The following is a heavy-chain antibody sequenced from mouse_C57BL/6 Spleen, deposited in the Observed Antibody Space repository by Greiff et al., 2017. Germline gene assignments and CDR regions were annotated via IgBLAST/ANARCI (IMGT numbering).Heavy chain of an antibody. V-gene: IGHV1-72*01. D-gene: IGHD4-1*02. J-gene: IGHJ2*01. Sequence: QVHVKQPGAELVKPGASVKLSCKASGYTFTSYWMHWVKQRPGRGLEWIGRIDPNSGGTKYNEKFKSKATLTVDKPSSTAYMQLSSLTSEDSAVYYCASPQLGPGDFDYWGQGTTLTVSS. CDR3: ASPQLGPGDFDY. CDR1: GYTFTSYW. CDR2: IDPNSGGT.